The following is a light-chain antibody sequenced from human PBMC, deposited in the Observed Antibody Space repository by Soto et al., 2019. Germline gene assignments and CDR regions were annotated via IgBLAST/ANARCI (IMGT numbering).Light chain of an antibody. CDR2: DVS. Sequence: QSALTQPASVSGSPGQSITISCTETDSDVGAHNYVSWYQQHPGKAPKLMIYDVSDRPSGVSDRFSGSKSGNTASLTISGLQAEDAADYYCSSYTTTSTVFGGGTKVTVL. CDR1: DSDVGAHNY. CDR3: SSYTTTSTV. V-gene: IGLV2-14*01. J-gene: IGLJ2*01.